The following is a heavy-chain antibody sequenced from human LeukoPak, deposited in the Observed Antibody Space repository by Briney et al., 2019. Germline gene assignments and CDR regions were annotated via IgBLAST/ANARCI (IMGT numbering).Heavy chain of an antibody. V-gene: IGHV1-69*05. J-gene: IGHJ4*02. Sequence: ASVKVSCKASGGTFSSYAISWVRQAPGQGLEWMGGIIPIFGTANYAQKFQGRVTMTRDTSISTAYMELSRLRSDDTAVYYCARDSRSVGDYWGQGTLVTVSS. CDR3: ARDSRSVGDY. CDR1: GGTFSSYA. CDR2: IIPIFGTA. D-gene: IGHD3-16*01.